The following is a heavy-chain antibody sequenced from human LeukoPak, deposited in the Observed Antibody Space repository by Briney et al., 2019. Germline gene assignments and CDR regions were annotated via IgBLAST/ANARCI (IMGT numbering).Heavy chain of an antibody. J-gene: IGHJ5*02. D-gene: IGHD3-22*01. CDR3: ATRGYYSDSSVAYYANWFDP. CDR2: IYYSGST. CDR1: GGSISSYY. Sequence: SETLSLACTVSGGSISSYYWSWIRQPPGKGLEWIGYIYYSGSTNYNPSLKSRVTISVDTSKNQFSLKLSSVTAADTAVYYCATRGYYSDSSVAYYANWFDPWGQGTLVTVSS. V-gene: IGHV4-59*08.